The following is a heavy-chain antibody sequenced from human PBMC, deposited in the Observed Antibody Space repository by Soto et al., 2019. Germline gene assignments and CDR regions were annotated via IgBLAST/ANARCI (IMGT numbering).Heavy chain of an antibody. J-gene: IGHJ4*02. CDR3: IRGPRPSPVGTGAF. D-gene: IGHD3-10*01. CDR2: INDDGTRT. CDR1: GFVFNMYW. Sequence: PGGSLRLSCAASGFVFNMYWMHWVRQVPGDGPEWVTRINDDGTRTDYADSAKGRFTISRDNAKDILYLQMNALRVDDTAVYYCIRGPRPSPVGTGAFWGQGTLVTVSS. V-gene: IGHV3-74*01.